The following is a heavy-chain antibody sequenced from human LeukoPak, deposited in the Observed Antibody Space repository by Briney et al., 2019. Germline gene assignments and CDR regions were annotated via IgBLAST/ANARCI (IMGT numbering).Heavy chain of an antibody. CDR3: ARPPDCGGDCYKYLQQ. J-gene: IGHJ1*01. V-gene: IGHV1-46*01. CDR2: IEPSGDIT. Sequence: GSVKVSCKASANTFVNYYMHWVRQAPGQRLEWMGIIEPSGDITNYAQKFQGRVTLTRDTSTSTVYMELSSLTSEDTAVYYCARPPDCGGDCYKYLQQWGQGTLVIVSS. D-gene: IGHD2-21*02. CDR1: ANTFVNYY.